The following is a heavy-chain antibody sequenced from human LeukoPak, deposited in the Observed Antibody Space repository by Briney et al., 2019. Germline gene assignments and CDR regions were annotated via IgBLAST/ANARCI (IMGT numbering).Heavy chain of an antibody. CDR2: ISSNSSYI. CDR1: GFTFSSDS. V-gene: IGHV3-21*01. D-gene: IGHD6-13*01. Sequence: PGGSLRLSCAASGFTFSSDSMNWVRQAPGKGLEWVSSISSNSSYIYYVDSVKGRFTISRDNAKNSLYLQMNSLRAEDTAVYYCARDRAIAAAERGFDYWAREPWSPSPQ. J-gene: IGHJ4*02. CDR3: ARDRAIAAAERGFDY.